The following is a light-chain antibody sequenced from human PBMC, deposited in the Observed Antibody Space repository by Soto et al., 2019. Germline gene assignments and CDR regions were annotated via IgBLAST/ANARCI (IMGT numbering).Light chain of an antibody. Sequence: SYELTQPPSVSVAPGKTASITCGGNNIGSKSVHWYQQKPGQAPVLVIYYDSDRPSGIPERFSGSNSGNTATLTISRVEVGDEADYYCQVWDSSSDHSVVFGGGTKLTVL. V-gene: IGLV3-21*04. J-gene: IGLJ2*01. CDR1: NIGSKS. CDR2: YDS. CDR3: QVWDSSSDHSVV.